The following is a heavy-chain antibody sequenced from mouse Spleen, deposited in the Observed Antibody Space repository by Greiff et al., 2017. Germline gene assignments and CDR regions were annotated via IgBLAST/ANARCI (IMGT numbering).Heavy chain of an antibody. CDR2: IHPNSGST. Sequence: VQLQEPGAELVKPGASVKLSCKASGYTFTSYWMHWVKQRPGQGLEWIGMIHPNSGSTNYNEKFKGKATVTVDKSSSTAYMQLSSLTSEDSAVYYCARAGYYCYWFAYWGQGTLVTVSA. D-gene: IGHD1-1*01. CDR3: ARAGYYCYWFAY. V-gene: IGHV1-64*01. J-gene: IGHJ3*01. CDR1: GYTFTSYW.